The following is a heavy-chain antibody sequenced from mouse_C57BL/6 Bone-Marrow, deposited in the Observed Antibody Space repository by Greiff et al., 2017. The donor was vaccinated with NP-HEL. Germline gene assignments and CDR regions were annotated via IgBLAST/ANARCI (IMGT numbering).Heavy chain of an antibody. V-gene: IGHV1-50*01. CDR3: ARGDYGNPWFAY. CDR1: GYTFTSYW. D-gene: IGHD2-1*01. Sequence: VQLQQPGAELVKPGASVKLSCKASGYTFTSYWMQWVKQRPGQGLEWIGEIDPSDSYTNYNQKFKGKATLTVDTSSSTAYMQLSSLTSEDSAVYYCARGDYGNPWFAYWGQGTLVTVSA. J-gene: IGHJ3*01. CDR2: IDPSDSYT.